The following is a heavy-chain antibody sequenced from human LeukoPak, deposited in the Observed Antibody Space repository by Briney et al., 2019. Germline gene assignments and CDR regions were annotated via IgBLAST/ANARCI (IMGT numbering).Heavy chain of an antibody. CDR1: GFSFSGHW. Sequence: GGSLRLSCTASGFSFSGHWMHWARQLPGKGLVWVSRISPTGSTTSYADSVKGRFTVSRDDAKNTLYLQVNNLRAEDTAVYYCARGPNSNWSGLDLWGQGTLLTVSS. V-gene: IGHV3-74*01. CDR3: ARGPNSNWSGLDL. J-gene: IGHJ5*02. CDR2: ISPTGSTT. D-gene: IGHD6-6*01.